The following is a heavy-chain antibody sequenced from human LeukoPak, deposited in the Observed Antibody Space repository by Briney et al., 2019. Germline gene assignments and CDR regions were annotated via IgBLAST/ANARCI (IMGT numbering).Heavy chain of an antibody. Sequence: GGSLRLSCAASGFTFKLYWMHWVRQVPGKRPVWVSRINDDGSDTIYADSVRGRFTISRDDAKNTVYLQMNNLRAEDTAVYYCARGCGADSWRFDYWGQGTLVTVSS. CDR2: INDDGSDT. D-gene: IGHD2-21*01. V-gene: IGHV3-74*01. CDR1: GFTFKLYW. CDR3: ARGCGADSWRFDY. J-gene: IGHJ4*02.